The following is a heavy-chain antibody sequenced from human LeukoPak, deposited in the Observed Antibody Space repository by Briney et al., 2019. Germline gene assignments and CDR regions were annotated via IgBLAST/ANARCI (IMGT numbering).Heavy chain of an antibody. D-gene: IGHD3-16*01. J-gene: IGHJ4*02. CDR3: ARGGSRYDY. Sequence: GGSLRLSCAASGFTFSSNWMSWVRQAPGKGLEWVANIKQDGSEKYYVDSVKGRFTISRDNAKNSLYLQMSSLRAKDTAVYYCARGGSRYDYWGQGTLVTVSS. CDR2: IKQDGSEK. V-gene: IGHV3-7*03. CDR1: GFTFSSNW.